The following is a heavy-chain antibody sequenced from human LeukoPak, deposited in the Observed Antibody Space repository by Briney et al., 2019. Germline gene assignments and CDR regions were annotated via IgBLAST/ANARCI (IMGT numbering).Heavy chain of an antibody. CDR2: IIPVFETA. CDR1: GGTFSTYA. V-gene: IGHV1-69*13. J-gene: IGHJ6*03. Sequence: SVKVSCKASGGTFSTYAISWVRQAPGQGLEWMGGIIPVFETANYAQKFQGRVTITADESTRSAYMELSSLRSEDTAVYYCARVPKGGVGATTKNYYYYYMDVWGKGTTVTVSS. CDR3: ARVPKGGVGATTKNYYYYYMDV. D-gene: IGHD1-26*01.